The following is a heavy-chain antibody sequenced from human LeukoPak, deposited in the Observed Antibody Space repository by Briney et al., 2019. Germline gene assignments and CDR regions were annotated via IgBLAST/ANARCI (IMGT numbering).Heavy chain of an antibody. D-gene: IGHD3-10*01. CDR3: ARDGIGTHYYYGSGSSPFWYYYYMDV. CDR2: ISSSSSYI. Sequence: GGSLRLSCAASGFTFSSYSMNWVRQAPGKGLEWVSSISSSSSYIYYADSVKGRFTISRDNAKNSLYLQMNSLRAEDTAVYYCARDGIGTHYYYGSGSSPFWYYYYMDVWGKGTTVTVSS. V-gene: IGHV3-21*01. CDR1: GFTFSSYS. J-gene: IGHJ6*03.